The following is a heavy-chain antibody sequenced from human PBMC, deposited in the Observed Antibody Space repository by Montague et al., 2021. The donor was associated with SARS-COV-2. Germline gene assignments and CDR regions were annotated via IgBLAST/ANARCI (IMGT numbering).Heavy chain of an antibody. D-gene: IGHD2-21*02. J-gene: IGHJ4*02. CDR2: IHTSGST. Sequence: TLSLTCTVSGASISYGSYFWTWIRQPAGKGLERIGRIHTSGSTNYNPSLKSRVAISIDTSKDQFSLELSSVTAADTAVYYCASSHCGGDCYSGQGTLVTVSS. CDR3: ASSHCGGDCY. V-gene: IGHV4-61*02. CDR1: GASISYGSYF.